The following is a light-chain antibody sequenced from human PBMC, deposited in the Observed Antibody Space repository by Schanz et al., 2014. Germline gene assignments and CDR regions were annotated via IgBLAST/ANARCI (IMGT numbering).Light chain of an antibody. CDR3: QQRSNWPPTIT. Sequence: EIVLTQSLATLSVSPGERATLSCRASQSVGSNLAWYQHKPGQAPMLLIYGASRRAAGIPDRFSGSGSGTDFSLTISRLEPEDFALYYCQQRSNWPPTITFGGGTKVEIK. V-gene: IGKV3D-20*02. CDR1: QSVGSN. CDR2: GAS. J-gene: IGKJ4*01.